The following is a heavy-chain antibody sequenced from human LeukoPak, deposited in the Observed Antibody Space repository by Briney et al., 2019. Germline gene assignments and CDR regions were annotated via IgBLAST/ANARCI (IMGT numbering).Heavy chain of an antibody. CDR2: IYYRGST. D-gene: IGHD2/OR15-2a*01. Sequence: PSETLSLTCTVSGGSISSSSYYWGWIRQPPGKGLEWIGSIYYRGSTYYNPSLKSRVTMSVDTSKNQFSLKLNSVTAADTAVYYCARILYSNNIDYWGQGTLVTVSS. V-gene: IGHV4-39*07. CDR3: ARILYSNNIDY. J-gene: IGHJ4*02. CDR1: GGSISSSSYY.